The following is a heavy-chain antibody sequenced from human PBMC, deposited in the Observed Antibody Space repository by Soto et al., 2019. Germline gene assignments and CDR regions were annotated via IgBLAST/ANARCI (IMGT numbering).Heavy chain of an antibody. CDR1: GCTSSSYA. V-gene: IGHV1-69*01. Sequence: AVTVSCTASGCTSSSYAISWVRQAPGQGLEWMGGIIPIFGTANYAQKFQGRVTITADESTSTAYMELSSLRSGDTAVYYCAILTSIAARPVYWGQGTLVTVSS. D-gene: IGHD6-6*01. CDR2: IIPIFGTA. J-gene: IGHJ4*02. CDR3: AILTSIAARPVY.